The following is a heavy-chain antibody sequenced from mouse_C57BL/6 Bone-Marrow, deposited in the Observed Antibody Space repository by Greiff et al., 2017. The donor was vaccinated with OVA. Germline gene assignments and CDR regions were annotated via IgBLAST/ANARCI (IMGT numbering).Heavy chain of an antibody. CDR3: ARHYSNYGYAMDY. D-gene: IGHD2-5*01. CDR1: GFTFSSYG. CDR2: ISSGGSYT. Sequence: EVKLMESGGDLVKPGGSLKLSCAASGFTFSSYGMSWVRQTPDKRLEWVATISSGGSYTYYPDSVKGRFTISRDNAKNTLYLQMSSLKSEDTAMYYCARHYSNYGYAMDYWGQGTSVTVSS. V-gene: IGHV5-6*01. J-gene: IGHJ4*01.